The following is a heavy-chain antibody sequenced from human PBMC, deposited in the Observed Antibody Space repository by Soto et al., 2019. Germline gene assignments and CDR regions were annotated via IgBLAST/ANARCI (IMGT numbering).Heavy chain of an antibody. CDR3: AKATYYDFWSGSGPFDY. J-gene: IGHJ4*02. CDR1: GFTFSGYA. CDR2: ISGSGGST. Sequence: GGSLRLSCAASGFTFSGYAMSWVRQAPGRGLGWVSAISGSGGSTFYADSVRDRFTISRDNSKDTMYLQMHSLRAEDTAVYYCAKATYYDFWSGSGPFDYWGLGALVTVSS. V-gene: IGHV3-23*01. D-gene: IGHD3-3*01.